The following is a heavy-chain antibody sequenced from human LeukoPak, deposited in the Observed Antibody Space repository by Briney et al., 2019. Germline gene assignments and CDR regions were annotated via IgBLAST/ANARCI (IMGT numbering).Heavy chain of an antibody. J-gene: IGHJ4*02. CDR2: ISAYNGNT. V-gene: IGHV1-18*01. CDR1: GYTFTSYG. Sequence: ASVKVSRKASGYTFTSYGISWVRQAPGQGLEWMGWISAYNGNTNYAQKLQGRVTMTTDTSTSTAYMELSRLRSDDTAVYYCGRDRNYQDSSGRPGYWGQGTLVTVPS. CDR3: GRDRNYQDSSGRPGY. D-gene: IGHD3-22*01.